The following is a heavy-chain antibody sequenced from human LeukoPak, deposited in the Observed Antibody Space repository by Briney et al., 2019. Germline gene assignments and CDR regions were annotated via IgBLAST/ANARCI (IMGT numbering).Heavy chain of an antibody. CDR2: MNPNSGNT. D-gene: IGHD3-10*01. Sequence: ASVKVSCKASGYTFTSYDINWVRQATGQGLEWMGWMNPNSGNTGYAQKFQGRVTMTRNTSISTAYMELSSLRSEDTAVYYCATELSSYYGSGSYSLQHWGQGALVTVSS. V-gene: IGHV1-8*01. CDR3: ATELSSYYGSGSYSLQH. J-gene: IGHJ1*01. CDR1: GYTFTSYD.